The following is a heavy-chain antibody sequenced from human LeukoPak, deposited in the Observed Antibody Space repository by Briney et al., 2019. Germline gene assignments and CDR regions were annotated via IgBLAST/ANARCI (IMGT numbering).Heavy chain of an antibody. CDR1: GFTFSDYA. Sequence: QPGGSLRLSCAVSGFTFSDYAMSWVRQAPGKGLEWVSGISNSGHSTYYIASVKGWFTVSRDNSKSTLFLQMNSLRAEDTAVYYCAKDFPSSIVTNWGQGTLVTVSS. J-gene: IGHJ4*01. D-gene: IGHD6-6*01. CDR2: ISNSGHST. V-gene: IGHV3-23*01. CDR3: AKDFPSSIVTN.